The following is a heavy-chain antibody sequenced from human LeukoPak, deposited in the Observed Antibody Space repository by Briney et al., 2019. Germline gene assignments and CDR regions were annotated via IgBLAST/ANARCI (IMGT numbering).Heavy chain of an antibody. CDR2: ISGSGGST. CDR1: GFTFSNYA. J-gene: IGHJ4*02. V-gene: IGHV3-23*01. D-gene: IGHD2-21*02. CDR3: AKGDAYCGGDCYSVFDY. Sequence: GGSLRLSCAASGFTFSNYAMTWVRQAPGKRLEWVSAISGSGGSTYYADSVKGRFTISRDNSKNTLYLQMNSLGAEDTAVYYCAKGDAYCGGDCYSVFDYWGQGTLVTVSS.